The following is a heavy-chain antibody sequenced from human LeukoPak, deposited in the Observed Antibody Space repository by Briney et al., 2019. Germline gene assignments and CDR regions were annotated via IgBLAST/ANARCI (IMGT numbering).Heavy chain of an antibody. D-gene: IGHD5-18*01. CDR3: AKDQKRGYSYGYLFYYYYMDV. J-gene: IGHJ6*03. V-gene: IGHV3-48*03. Sequence: GGSLRLSCAASGLTFSSHEMNWVRQAPGKGLEWVSYISRSGSTIYYAHSVKGRFTISRDNAKNSLYLQMNSLRAEDTAVYYCAKDQKRGYSYGYLFYYYYMDVWGKGTTVTISS. CDR2: ISRSGSTI. CDR1: GLTFSSHE.